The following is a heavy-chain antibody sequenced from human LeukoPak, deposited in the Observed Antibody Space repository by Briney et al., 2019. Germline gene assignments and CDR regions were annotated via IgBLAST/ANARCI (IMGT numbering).Heavy chain of an antibody. V-gene: IGHV3-23*01. CDR1: GFTFSSYG. J-gene: IGHJ4*02. D-gene: IGHD3-10*01. CDR2: ISGSGGST. CDR3: AKFSASKLLWFGEYPHFDY. Sequence: HPGGSLRLSCAASGFTFSSYGMSWVRQAPGKGLEWVSAISGSGGSTYYADSVKGRFTISRDNSKNTLYLQMNSLRAEDTAVYYCAKFSASKLLWFGEYPHFDYWGQGTLVTVSS.